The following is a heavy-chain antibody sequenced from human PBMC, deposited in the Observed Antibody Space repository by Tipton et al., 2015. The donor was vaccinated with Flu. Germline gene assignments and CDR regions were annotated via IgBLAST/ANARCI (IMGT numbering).Heavy chain of an antibody. D-gene: IGHD4-11*01. Sequence: LRLSCAVSGDSISSDFYWAWIRQFPGKGLEWIGTVSRTGSTIYNPSLKSRVTISIDTSKNQFSLNMRSVTAADIAVYYCARRDYSNYVSDPNSWFDPWGQGTLVAVSS. J-gene: IGHJ5*02. V-gene: IGHV4-38-2*01. CDR1: GDSISSDFY. CDR3: ARRDYSNYVSDPNSWFDP. CDR2: VSRTGST.